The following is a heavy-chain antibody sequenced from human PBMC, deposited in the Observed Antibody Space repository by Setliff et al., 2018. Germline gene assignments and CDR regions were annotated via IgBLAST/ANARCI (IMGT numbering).Heavy chain of an antibody. D-gene: IGHD4-17*01. CDR2: IKQDESEK. J-gene: IGHJ4*02. CDR1: GFTFSSYA. Sequence: PGGSLRLSCAASGFTFSSYAMTWVRRAPGKGLEWVANIKQDESEKYYVDSVKGRFTISRDNAKNLLNLEMNSLRAEDTATYYCAKDTVNDGFWDFDSWGQGIVVTVSS. V-gene: IGHV3-7*03. CDR3: AKDTVNDGFWDFDS.